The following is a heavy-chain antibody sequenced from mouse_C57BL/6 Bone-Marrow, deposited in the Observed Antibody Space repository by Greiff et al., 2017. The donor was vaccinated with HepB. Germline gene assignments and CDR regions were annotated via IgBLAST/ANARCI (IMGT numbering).Heavy chain of an antibody. J-gene: IGHJ1*03. CDR1: GYSFTDYN. CDR3: ARGGIYYGSSYWYFDV. CDR2: INPNYGTT. V-gene: IGHV1-39*01. Sequence: EVQLVESGPELVKPGASVKISCKASGYSFTDYNMNWVKQSNGKSLEWIGVINPNYGTTSYNQKFKGKATLTVDQSSSTAYMQLNSLTSEDSAVYYCARGGIYYGSSYWYFDVWGTGTTVTVSS. D-gene: IGHD1-1*01.